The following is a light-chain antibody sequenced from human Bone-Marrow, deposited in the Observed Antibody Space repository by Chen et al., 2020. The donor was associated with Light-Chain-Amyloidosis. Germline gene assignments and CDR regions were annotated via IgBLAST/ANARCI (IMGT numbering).Light chain of an antibody. Sequence: NFMLTQPHSVSESPGKTVIISCTRSSGSLATNSVQWYQQRPGSSPTPVVYEDDQRPSGVPDRFSGSIDRSSNSASLTISGLTTEDEADYYCQSYQGSSQGVFGGGTKLTVL. CDR3: QSYQGSSQGV. J-gene: IGLJ3*02. V-gene: IGLV6-57*01. CDR2: EDD. CDR1: SGSLATNS.